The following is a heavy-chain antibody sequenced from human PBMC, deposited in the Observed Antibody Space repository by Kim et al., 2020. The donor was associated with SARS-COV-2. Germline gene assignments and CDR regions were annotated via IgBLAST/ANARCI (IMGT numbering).Heavy chain of an antibody. D-gene: IGHD3-10*01. J-gene: IGHJ3*02. CDR3: AREATMVSFAFDI. V-gene: IGHV1-3*01. Sequence: KYSQKLQRRGPVTRETSASTAYMELRSLRSDDTAVYYCAREATMVSFAFDIWGQGTMVTVSS.